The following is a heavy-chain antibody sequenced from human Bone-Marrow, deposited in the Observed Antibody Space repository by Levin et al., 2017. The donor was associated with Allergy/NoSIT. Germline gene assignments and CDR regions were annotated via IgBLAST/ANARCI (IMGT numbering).Heavy chain of an antibody. D-gene: IGHD5-18*01. V-gene: IGHV4-39*07. Sequence: PSETLSLTCTVSGDSVTSSGIYWDWIRQPPGKGLEWIGTISYSGITYYSPSLKSRVTISVDTSTNQFSLKLNSVTAADTAVYYCARDRGHTGFLDYWGQGALVTVSS. CDR2: ISYSGIT. J-gene: IGHJ4*02. CDR1: GDSVTSSGIY. CDR3: ARDRGHTGFLDY.